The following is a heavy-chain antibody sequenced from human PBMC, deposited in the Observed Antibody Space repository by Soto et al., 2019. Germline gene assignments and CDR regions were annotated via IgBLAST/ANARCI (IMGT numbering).Heavy chain of an antibody. Sequence: SVKVSCKASGFTFSDSAVQWVRQARGQPLEWIGYIVVGNGNTNFAQRFQERVTFSSDKSRGTAYMELRSLRSEDTAVYYCAATTHYDFWSGYFTGVAFDIWGQGTTVTVSS. CDR1: GFTFSDSA. D-gene: IGHD3-3*01. CDR3: AATTHYDFWSGYFTGVAFDI. V-gene: IGHV1-58*01. CDR2: IVVGNGNT. J-gene: IGHJ3*02.